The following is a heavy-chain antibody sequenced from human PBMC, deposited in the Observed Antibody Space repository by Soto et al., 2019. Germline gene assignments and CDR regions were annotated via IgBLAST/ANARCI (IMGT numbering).Heavy chain of an antibody. Sequence: AETLSLICTISGGSVSTYYWSWIRQPPGKELEWIGLTSYSGNTNYNPSLKSRVAVAVDTSKNQFSLTLSSATAADTAVYYCARDGVGPFDHWGQGTLVTVSS. V-gene: IGHV4-59*02. D-gene: IGHD3-3*01. CDR2: TSYSGNT. CDR3: ARDGVGPFDH. J-gene: IGHJ4*02. CDR1: GGSVSTYY.